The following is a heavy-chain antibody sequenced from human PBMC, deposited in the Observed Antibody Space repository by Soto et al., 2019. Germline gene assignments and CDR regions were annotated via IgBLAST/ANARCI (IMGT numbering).Heavy chain of an antibody. V-gene: IGHV3-64D*06. D-gene: IGHD6-19*01. J-gene: IGHJ4*02. CDR2: ISSNGGST. Sequence: GGSLRLSCSASGFTFNTYRMHWVRQAPGKGLEYVSAISSNGGSTHYADSVKGRFTISRDNSKNTRYLQMSSLRADDTAVYYCARLSGSSGWYYPLGYWGQGTLVTVS. CDR1: GFTFNTYR. CDR3: ARLSGSSGWYYPLGY.